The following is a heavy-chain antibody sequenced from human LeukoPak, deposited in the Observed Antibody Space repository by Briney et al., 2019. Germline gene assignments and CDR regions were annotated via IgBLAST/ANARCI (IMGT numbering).Heavy chain of an antibody. J-gene: IGHJ4*02. D-gene: IGHD3-10*01. CDR1: GFTFSSYE. CDR3: AREPPSGSGSYDS. CDR2: ISSSGSTI. V-gene: IGHV3-48*03. Sequence: PGGSLRLSCAASGFTFSSYEMNWVRQAPGKGLEWVSYISSSGSTIYYADSVKGRFTISRDNAKNSLYLQMNSLRAEHTAVYYCAREPPSGSGSYDSWGQGTLVTVSS.